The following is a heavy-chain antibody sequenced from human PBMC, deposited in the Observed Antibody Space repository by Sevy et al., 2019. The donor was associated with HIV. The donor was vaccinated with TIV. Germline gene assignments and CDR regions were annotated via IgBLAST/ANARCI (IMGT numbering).Heavy chain of an antibody. J-gene: IGHJ4*02. D-gene: IGHD3-10*01. CDR2: ISNDGSNK. CDR3: AKDLDMVRGGSYAF. Sequence: GGSLRLSCAASGVTFSSSGMHWVRQAPGKGLEWVAVISNDGSNKYYVDSVKGRFTISRDNSKNTLNLQMNSLGPEDTAVYYCAKDLDMVRGGSYAFWGQGTLVTVSS. V-gene: IGHV3-30*18. CDR1: GVTFSSSG.